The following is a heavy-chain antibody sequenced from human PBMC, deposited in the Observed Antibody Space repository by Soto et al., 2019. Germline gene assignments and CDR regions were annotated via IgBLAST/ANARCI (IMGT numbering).Heavy chain of an antibody. J-gene: IGHJ4*02. CDR3: ARGRTIFGVVSSGY. Sequence: ASVKVSCKASGYTFTSYDINWVRQATGQGLEWMGWMTPNSGNTGYAQKFQGRVTMTRNTSISTAYMELSSLRSEDTAVYYCARGRTIFGVVSSGYWGQGTLVTVSS. V-gene: IGHV1-8*01. CDR2: MTPNSGNT. CDR1: GYTFTSYD. D-gene: IGHD3-3*01.